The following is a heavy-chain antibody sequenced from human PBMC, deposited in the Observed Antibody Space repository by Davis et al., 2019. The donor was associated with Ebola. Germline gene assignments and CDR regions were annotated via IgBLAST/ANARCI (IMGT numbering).Heavy chain of an antibody. CDR1: GFTFSTYT. CDR3: ARDLSGYYDILTGPFDP. CDR2: ISISSTFI. J-gene: IGHJ5*02. D-gene: IGHD3-9*01. V-gene: IGHV3-21*01. Sequence: GESLKISCAASGFTFSTYTMTWVRQAPGKGLEWVSSISISSTFIYYADSVRGRFTVSRDNAKNTLYLQMNSLRAEDTAVYYCARDLSGYYDILTGPFDPWGQGTLVTVSS.